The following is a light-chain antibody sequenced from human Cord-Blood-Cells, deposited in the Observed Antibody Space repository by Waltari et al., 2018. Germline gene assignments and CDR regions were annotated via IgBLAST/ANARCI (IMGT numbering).Light chain of an antibody. Sequence: EIVLTQCPGTLPLSPGERATLPCRASQSVSSSYLAWYQQKPGQAPRLLIYGASSRATGIPDRFSGSGSGTDFTLTISRLEPEDFAVYYCQQYGSSPYTFGQGTKLEIK. J-gene: IGKJ2*01. CDR3: QQYGSSPYT. CDR2: GAS. V-gene: IGKV3-20*01. CDR1: QSVSSSY.